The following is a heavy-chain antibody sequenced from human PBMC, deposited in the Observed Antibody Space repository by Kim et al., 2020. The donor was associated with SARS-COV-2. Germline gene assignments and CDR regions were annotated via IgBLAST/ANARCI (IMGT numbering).Heavy chain of an antibody. CDR3: ARGPSVVNAFDI. J-gene: IGHJ3*02. D-gene: IGHD3-16*02. V-gene: IGHV3-7*01. Sequence: YYVDSVKSRFTISRDNAKNTLYLQMNSLRAEDTAVYYCARGPSVVNAFDIWGQGTMVTVSS.